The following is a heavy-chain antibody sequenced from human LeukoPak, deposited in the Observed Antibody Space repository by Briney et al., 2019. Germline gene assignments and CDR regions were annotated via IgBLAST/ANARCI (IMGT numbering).Heavy chain of an antibody. CDR1: GFTFSSYW. V-gene: IGHV3-74*01. D-gene: IGHD2/OR15-2a*01. CDR3: ASYLTSIPSGMDV. Sequence: GGSLRLSCAASGFTFSSYWMHWVRQAPGKGLVWVARINNHGSDTTYADSVKGRFTISRDNAKNTLYLQMNSLIAEDTAVYYCASYLTSIPSGMDVWGQGTTVTVSS. CDR2: INNHGSDT. J-gene: IGHJ6*02.